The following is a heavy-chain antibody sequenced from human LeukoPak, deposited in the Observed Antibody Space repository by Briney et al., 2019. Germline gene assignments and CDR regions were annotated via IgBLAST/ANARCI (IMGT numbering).Heavy chain of an antibody. V-gene: IGHV3-23*01. CDR2: ISGSGGST. CDR1: GFTFSSYA. CDR3: AKVGGYCSSTSCYSPYDAFDI. Sequence: GGSLRLSCAASGFTFSSYAMSWVRQAPGKGLEWVSAISGSGGSTYYADSVKGRFTISRDNSKNTLYLQMNSLRAEGTAVYYCAKVGGYCSSTSCYSPYDAFDIWGQGTMVTVSS. D-gene: IGHD2-2*01. J-gene: IGHJ3*02.